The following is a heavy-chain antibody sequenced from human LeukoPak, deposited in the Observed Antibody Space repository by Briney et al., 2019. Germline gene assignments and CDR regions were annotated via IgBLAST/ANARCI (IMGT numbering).Heavy chain of an antibody. Sequence: PGGSLRLSCEASGFTFNTHAMSWVRQVPGKGLEWVSVIYIGGCIRNADSVKGRFTFSRDNFKDTLNLQMNSLRADDTAVYYCVRAVHHNFYSDSSGYYGDAFDVWGQGTVVTVPS. J-gene: IGHJ3*01. CDR2: IYIGGCI. CDR1: GFTFNTHA. CDR3: VRAVHHNFYSDSSGYYGDAFDV. V-gene: IGHV3-53*01. D-gene: IGHD3-22*01.